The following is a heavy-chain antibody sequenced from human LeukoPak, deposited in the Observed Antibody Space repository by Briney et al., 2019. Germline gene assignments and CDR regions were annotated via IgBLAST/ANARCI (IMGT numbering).Heavy chain of an antibody. V-gene: IGHV4-39*01. CDR2: IYYGQTI. D-gene: IGHD4/OR15-4a*01. Sequence: SETLSLTCTISAASISSSSHHWGWIRQSPGKGLEWIGSIYYGQTIYYNPSLNSRVTISVVTSKDRFTLQLNSVTAADTAVYYCVRHDGRGGATMGAFDSWGQGSLVTVSS. CDR3: VRHDGRGGATMGAFDS. CDR1: AASISSSSHH. J-gene: IGHJ5*01.